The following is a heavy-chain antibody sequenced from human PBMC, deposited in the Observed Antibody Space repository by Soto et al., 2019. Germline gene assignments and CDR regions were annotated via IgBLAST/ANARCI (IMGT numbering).Heavy chain of an antibody. D-gene: IGHD3-3*01. CDR1: GGSISSYY. V-gene: IGHV4-59*08. CDR3: ARQDFWSGYWSFDY. CDR2: IYYSGST. Sequence: PSETLSLTCTVSGGSISSYYWSWIRQLPGKGLEWIGYIYYSGSTNYNPSLKSRVTISVDTSKNQFSLKLSSVTAADTAVYYCARQDFWSGYWSFDYWGQGTLVTVSS. J-gene: IGHJ4*02.